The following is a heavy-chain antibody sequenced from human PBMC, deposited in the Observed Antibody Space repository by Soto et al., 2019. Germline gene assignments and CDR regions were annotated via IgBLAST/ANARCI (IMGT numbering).Heavy chain of an antibody. CDR1: RFPFTTYG. CDR2: ISYDGSNK. V-gene: IGHV3-30*03. CDR3: VGGQYYFDY. D-gene: IGHD3-10*01. Sequence: QVQLVESGGGVVQPGRSLRLSCAASRFPFTTYGMHWVREGPGKGLEWVAVISYDGSNKYYADSVKGRFTISRDNSKNTLYLQMNSLRPADTALYYCVGGQYYFDYRGQGTLVTVSS. J-gene: IGHJ4*02.